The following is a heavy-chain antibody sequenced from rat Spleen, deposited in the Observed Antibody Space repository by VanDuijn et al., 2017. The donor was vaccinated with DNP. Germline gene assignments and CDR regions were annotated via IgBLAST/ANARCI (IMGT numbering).Heavy chain of an antibody. J-gene: IGHJ2*01. CDR1: GFSLTNYH. D-gene: IGHD4-3*01. Sequence: VQLQESGPGLVQPSQTLSLTCTVSGFSLTNYHVDWVRQPPGKGLEWMGRIQSDGNTDYNSVLKSRLSISKDTSKGQVFLEMNNLQTEDIATYYCARDRGNYYFDYWGQGVMVTVSS. V-gene: IGHV2-27*01. CDR2: IQSDGNT. CDR3: ARDRGNYYFDY.